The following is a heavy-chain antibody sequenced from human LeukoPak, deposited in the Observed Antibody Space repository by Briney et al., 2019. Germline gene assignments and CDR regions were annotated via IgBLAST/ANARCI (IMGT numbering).Heavy chain of an antibody. CDR1: GYTFTSYD. CDR2: MNPNSGNT. CDR3: ARLTYYYGSGSYSPFFDY. V-gene: IGHV1-8*01. Sequence: ASVKVSCKASGYTFTSYDINWVRQATGQGLEWMGWMNPNSGNTGYAQKFQGRVTMTRNTSISTAYMELSRLRSDDTAVYYCARLTYYYGSGSYSPFFDYWGQGTLVTVSS. J-gene: IGHJ4*02. D-gene: IGHD3-10*01.